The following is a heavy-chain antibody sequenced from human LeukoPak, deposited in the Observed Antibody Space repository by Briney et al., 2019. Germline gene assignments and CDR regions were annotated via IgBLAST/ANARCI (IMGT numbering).Heavy chain of an antibody. CDR2: ISAYNGNT. CDR3: ARAHYDISTGYYSAMGRAYDY. CDR1: GYTFTSYG. Sequence: ASVKVSCKASGYTFTSYGISWVRQAPGQGLEWMGWISAYNGNTNYAQKLQGRVTMTTDTSTSTAYMELRSLRSDDTAVYYCARAHYDISTGYYSAMGRAYDYWGQGTLVTVSS. J-gene: IGHJ4*02. D-gene: IGHD3-9*01. V-gene: IGHV1-18*01.